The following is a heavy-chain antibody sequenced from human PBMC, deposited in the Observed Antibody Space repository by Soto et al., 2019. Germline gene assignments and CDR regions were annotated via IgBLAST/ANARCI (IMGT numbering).Heavy chain of an antibody. V-gene: IGHV1-3*01. Sequence: ASVKVSCKASGYTFTSYAMHWVRQAPGQRLEWMGWINAGSGNTKYSQKFQGRVTITRDTSESTAYMELSSLRSEDTAVYYCASSVVDIVAKSLDYWGQGNLVTVSS. J-gene: IGHJ4*02. CDR3: ASSVVDIVAKSLDY. CDR1: GYTFTSYA. D-gene: IGHD5-12*01. CDR2: INAGSGNT.